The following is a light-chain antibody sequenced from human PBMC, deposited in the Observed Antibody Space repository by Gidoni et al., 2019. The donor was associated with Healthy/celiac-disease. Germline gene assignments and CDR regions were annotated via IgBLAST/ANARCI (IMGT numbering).Light chain of an antibody. Sequence: QSALTQPASVSGSPGQSITISCTGTSSDVGGYNYVSWYQQHPGKAPKLMSYEVSNRPSGVSNRFSGSKSGNTASLTISELQAEDEADYYCSSYTSSSTLLFGTGTKVTVL. CDR3: SSYTSSSTLL. CDR2: EVS. CDR1: SSDVGGYNY. J-gene: IGLJ1*01. V-gene: IGLV2-14*01.